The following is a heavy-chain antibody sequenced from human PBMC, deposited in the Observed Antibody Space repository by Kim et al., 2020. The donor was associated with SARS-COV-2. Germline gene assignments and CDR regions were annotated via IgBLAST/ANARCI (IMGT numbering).Heavy chain of an antibody. J-gene: IGHJ5*02. V-gene: IGHV4-34*01. CDR3: ARGGYCSGGSCDGRVLGFDP. D-gene: IGHD2-15*01. Sequence: RVTISGDTSKNQFSLKLSSVTAADTAVYYCARGGYCSGGSCDGRVLGFDPWGQGTLVTVSS.